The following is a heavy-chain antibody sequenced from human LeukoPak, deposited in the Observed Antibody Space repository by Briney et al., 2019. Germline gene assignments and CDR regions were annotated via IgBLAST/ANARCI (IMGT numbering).Heavy chain of an antibody. CDR3: ARDQVGCSSTSCYGYWFDP. D-gene: IGHD2-2*01. V-gene: IGHV1-18*01. J-gene: IGHJ5*02. CDR1: GYTFISNG. Sequence: ASVKVSCKASGYTFISNGISWVRQAPGQGLEWMGWISAYNVNTNYAQKFQGRVTMTRDMSTSTVYMELSSLRSEDTAVYYCARDQVGCSSTSCYGYWFDPWGQGTLVTVSS. CDR2: ISAYNVNT.